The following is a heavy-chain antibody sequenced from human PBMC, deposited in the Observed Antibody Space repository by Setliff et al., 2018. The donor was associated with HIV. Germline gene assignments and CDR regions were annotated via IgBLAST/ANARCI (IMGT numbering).Heavy chain of an antibody. CDR1: GYTFSSYW. CDR3: ANLWEVGA. CDR2: IFPRDSDT. J-gene: IGHJ5*02. D-gene: IGHD1-26*01. V-gene: IGHV5-51*01. Sequence: PGESLKISCEGSGYTFSSYWIAWVRQVPGRGLEWMGIIFPRDSDTRYSPSFQGQVTISADKSINIAYLQWGSLKASDTAVYLCANLWEVGAWGQGTLVTVSS.